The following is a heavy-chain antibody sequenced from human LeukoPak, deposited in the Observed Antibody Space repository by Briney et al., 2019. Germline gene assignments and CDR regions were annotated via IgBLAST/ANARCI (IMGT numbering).Heavy chain of an antibody. V-gene: IGHV4-59*08. D-gene: IGHD6-13*01. CDR1: GGSISSYH. Sequence: PSETLSRTCTVSGGSISSYHWSWIRQPPGKGLEWIGYLYHSGTPRYNPSLKSRVTISADTSKNQFFLNLTSTAAADTAVYYCARRRGWKQQLVYFDYWGQGTLATVSS. CDR2: LYHSGTP. J-gene: IGHJ4*02. CDR3: ARRRGWKQQLVYFDY.